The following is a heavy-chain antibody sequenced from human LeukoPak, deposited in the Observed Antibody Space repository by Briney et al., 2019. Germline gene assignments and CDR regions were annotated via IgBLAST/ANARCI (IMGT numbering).Heavy chain of an antibody. J-gene: IGHJ4*02. CDR1: GYTFTRYG. CDR3: ARGPSYYDRSGYYYGFDY. CDR2: ITAYDGNT. Sequence: ASVKVSCKASGYTFTRYGISWVRQAPGQGLEWMGWITAYDGNTNYAQKLQGRVTMTTDTSTSTAYMELRSLRSDDTAVFYCARGPSYYDRSGYYYGFDYWGQGTLVTVSS. V-gene: IGHV1-18*01. D-gene: IGHD3-22*01.